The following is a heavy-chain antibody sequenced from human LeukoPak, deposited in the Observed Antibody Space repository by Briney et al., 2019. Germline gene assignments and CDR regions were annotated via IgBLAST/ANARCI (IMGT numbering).Heavy chain of an antibody. Sequence: PGGSLRLSCAASGFTFSSHAMHWVRQAPGKGLEYVSAISSNGGSTYYANSVKGRFTISRDNSKNTLYLQMGSLRAEDMAVYYCARGGSYRPLDYWGQGTLVTVSS. V-gene: IGHV3-64*01. CDR1: GFTFSSHA. D-gene: IGHD1-26*01. CDR2: ISSNGGST. CDR3: ARGGSYRPLDY. J-gene: IGHJ4*02.